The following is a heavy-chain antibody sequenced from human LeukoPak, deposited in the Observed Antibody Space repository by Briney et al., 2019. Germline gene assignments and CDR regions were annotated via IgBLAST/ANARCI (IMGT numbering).Heavy chain of an antibody. CDR2: ISYDGGNE. D-gene: IGHD3-10*01. CDR3: ARDLKGSGDY. V-gene: IGHV3-30-3*01. CDR1: GFTFSGYT. Sequence: PGKSLRLSCAASGFTFSGYTMHWVRQAPGKGLEWVAVISYDGGNEYYVDSVKGRFTISRDNSKNTLYLQMNSLRPEDTAVYYCARDLKGSGDYWGQGTLVTGSS. J-gene: IGHJ4*02.